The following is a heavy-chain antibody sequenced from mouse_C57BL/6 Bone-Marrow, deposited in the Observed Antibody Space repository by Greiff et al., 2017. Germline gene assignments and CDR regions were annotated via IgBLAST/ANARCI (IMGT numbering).Heavy chain of an antibody. CDR1: GYSITSDY. J-gene: IGHJ4*01. CDR2: ISYSGST. V-gene: IGHV3-8*01. Sequence: EVQLQQSGPGLAKPSQTLSLTCSVTGYSITSDYWNWIRKFPGHKLEYMGYISYSGSTYYNPSPKSPISITRDTSKNQYYLQLNSVTTEDTATYYCARLGFITTVVPYYYAMDYWGQGTSVTVSS. CDR3: ARLGFITTVVPYYYAMDY. D-gene: IGHD1-1*01.